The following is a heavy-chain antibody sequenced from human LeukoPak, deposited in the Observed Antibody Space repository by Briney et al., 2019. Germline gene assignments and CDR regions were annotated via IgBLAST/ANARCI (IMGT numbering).Heavy chain of an antibody. CDR3: ASSDSSGYTFDY. Sequence: SDTLSLTCAVSGYSISSSNWWGWIRQPPGKGPEWIGYIYYSGSTNYNPSLKSRVTMSVDTSKNQFSLKLSSVTALDTAVYYCASSDSSGYTFDYWGQGTLVTVSS. D-gene: IGHD3-22*01. J-gene: IGHJ4*02. V-gene: IGHV4-28*06. CDR2: IYYSGST. CDR1: GYSISSSNW.